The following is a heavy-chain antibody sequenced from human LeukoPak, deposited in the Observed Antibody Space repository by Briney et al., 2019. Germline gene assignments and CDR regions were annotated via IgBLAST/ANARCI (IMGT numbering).Heavy chain of an antibody. CDR1: GYTFTSYD. V-gene: IGHV1-8*01. CDR2: MNPNSGNT. Sequence: ASVTVSCTASGYTFTSYDINWVRQAPGQGLEWMGWMNPNSGNTGYAQKFQGRGTMTRNTSISTAYMELSSLRSEDTAVYYCARARPITIFGVVSFSRHYYSDYWGQGTLVTASS. J-gene: IGHJ4*02. CDR3: ARARPITIFGVVSFSRHYYSDY. D-gene: IGHD3-3*01.